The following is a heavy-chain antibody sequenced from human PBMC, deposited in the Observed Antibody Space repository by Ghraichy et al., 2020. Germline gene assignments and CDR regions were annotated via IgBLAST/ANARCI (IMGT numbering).Heavy chain of an antibody. CDR2: ISSSGSTI. J-gene: IGHJ4*02. Sequence: GGPRLSCAASGFTFSDYYMSWIRQAPGKGLEWVSYISSSGSTIYYADSVKGRFTISRDNAKNSLYLQMNSLRAEDTAVYYCARLAIYDSSGTLDYWGQGTLVTVSS. D-gene: IGHD3-22*01. CDR3: ARLAIYDSSGTLDY. V-gene: IGHV3-11*01. CDR1: GFTFSDYY.